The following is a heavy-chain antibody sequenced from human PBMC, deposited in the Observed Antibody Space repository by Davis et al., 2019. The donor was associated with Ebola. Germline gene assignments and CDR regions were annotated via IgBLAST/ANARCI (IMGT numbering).Heavy chain of an antibody. D-gene: IGHD2-15*01. CDR3: ARDLVAAVDYGMDV. V-gene: IGHV3-30*03. Sequence: GESLKISCAASGFTFSSYGMHWVRQAPGKGLEWVAVISYDGSNKYYADSVKGRFTISRDNSRNTLYLQMNSLRAEDTAVYYCARDLVAAVDYGMDVWGKGTTVTVSS. CDR1: GFTFSSYG. CDR2: ISYDGSNK. J-gene: IGHJ6*04.